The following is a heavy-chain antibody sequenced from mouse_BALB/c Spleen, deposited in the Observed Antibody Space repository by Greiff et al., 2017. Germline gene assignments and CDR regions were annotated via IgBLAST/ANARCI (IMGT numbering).Heavy chain of an antibody. CDR3: ARSLYDGYYVAY. CDR1: GYSITSDYA. CDR2: ISYSGST. J-gene: IGHJ3*01. Sequence: ESGPGLVKPSQSLSLTCTVTGYSITSDYAWNWIRQFPGNKLEWMGYISYSGSTSYNPSLKSRISITRDTSKNQFFLQLNSVTTEDTATYYCARSLYDGYYVAYWGQGTLVTVSA. V-gene: IGHV3-2*02. D-gene: IGHD2-3*01.